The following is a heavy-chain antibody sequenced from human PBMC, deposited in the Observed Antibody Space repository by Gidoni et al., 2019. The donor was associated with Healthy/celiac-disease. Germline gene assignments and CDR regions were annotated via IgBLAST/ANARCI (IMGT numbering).Heavy chain of an antibody. Sequence: QVQLVQSGAEVQKPGSSLKVSCKAARAPFSTYAIRWVRQAPGQGLEWMGSIIPILGIANYGQKFQGRVTIPADNSSSTAYMELSSLRSEDTAVYYCARAPLYDSSGYYGASYAFDIWGQGTMVTVSS. CDR3: ARAPLYDSSGYYGASYAFDI. V-gene: IGHV1-69*04. J-gene: IGHJ3*02. CDR1: RAPFSTYA. CDR2: IIPILGIA. D-gene: IGHD3-22*01.